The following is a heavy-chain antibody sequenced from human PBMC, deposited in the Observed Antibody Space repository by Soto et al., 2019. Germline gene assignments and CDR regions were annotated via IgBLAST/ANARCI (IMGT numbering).Heavy chain of an antibody. CDR2: IGISGTTK. J-gene: IGHJ4*02. Sequence: GGSLRLSCATSGFTFSSFEMNWVRQAPGKGLEWVSFIGISGTTKYYADSVKGRFTISRDNAKNSLYLQVNSLRAEDSAIYYCARETAAGALDYWGQGTLVTVSS. V-gene: IGHV3-48*03. D-gene: IGHD6-13*01. CDR3: ARETAAGALDY. CDR1: GFTFSSFE.